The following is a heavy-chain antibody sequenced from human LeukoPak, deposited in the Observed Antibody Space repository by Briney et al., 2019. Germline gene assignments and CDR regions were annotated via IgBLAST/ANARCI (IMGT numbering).Heavy chain of an antibody. CDR1: GYSISSGYY. D-gene: IGHD3-10*01. CDR3: ARDQEDTYGSGSYKGNWFDP. CDR2: IYHSGST. Sequence: SETLSLTCTVSGYSISSGYYWGWIRQPPGKGLEWIGSIYHSGSTYYNPSLKSRVTISVDTSKNQFSLKLSSVTAADTAVYYCARDQEDTYGSGSYKGNWFDPWGQGTLVTVSS. J-gene: IGHJ5*02. V-gene: IGHV4-38-2*02.